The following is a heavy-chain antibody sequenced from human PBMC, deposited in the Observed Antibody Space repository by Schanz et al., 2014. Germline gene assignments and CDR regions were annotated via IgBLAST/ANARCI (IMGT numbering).Heavy chain of an antibody. Sequence: QVQLQESGPGLVKPSQTLSLTCTVSGGSISSGGYYWSWIRQHPGKGLEWIGYIFYSGSTHYNPSLKSRVTMSVDTPKNQFSLKLSSVTAADTAVYYCARDLRVDYYYYGMDVWGQGAQVTVSS. CDR1: GGSISSGGYY. J-gene: IGHJ6*02. CDR3: ARDLRVDYYYYGMDV. CDR2: IFYSGST. V-gene: IGHV4-31*03.